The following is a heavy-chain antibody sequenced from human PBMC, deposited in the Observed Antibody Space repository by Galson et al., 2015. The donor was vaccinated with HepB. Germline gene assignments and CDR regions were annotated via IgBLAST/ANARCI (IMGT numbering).Heavy chain of an antibody. V-gene: IGHV1-69*04. CDR1: GGTFSTYA. D-gene: IGHD2-2*01. J-gene: IGHJ4*02. Sequence: SVKVSCKASGGTFSTYAVNWVRQAPGQGLEWMGRILPIRDIANYAQKFQGRVTITADKSTGTAYMELTNLRSEDTALYYCSRGAVPAANAPFDYWGQGILVTVSS. CDR2: ILPIRDIA. CDR3: SRGAVPAANAPFDY.